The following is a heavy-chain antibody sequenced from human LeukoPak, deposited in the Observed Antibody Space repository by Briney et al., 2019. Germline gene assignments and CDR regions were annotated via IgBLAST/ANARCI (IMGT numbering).Heavy chain of an antibody. Sequence: SETLSLTCTVSGGSISSSTYYWGWIRQPPGKGLEWIGGIHYSGSTHYNPSLKSRVTISVDASKNQFSLKLSSVTAADTAVYYCARLFDYWGQGTLVTVSS. CDR2: IHYSGST. V-gene: IGHV4-39*01. CDR3: ARLFDY. CDR1: GGSISSSTYY. J-gene: IGHJ4*02.